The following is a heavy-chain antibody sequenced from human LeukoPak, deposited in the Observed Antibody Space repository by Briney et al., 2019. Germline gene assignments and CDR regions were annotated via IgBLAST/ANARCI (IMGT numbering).Heavy chain of an antibody. V-gene: IGHV4-39*01. D-gene: IGHD6-19*01. CDR1: GGTISSSSYN. CDR3: ARQREVAKGLDFDY. J-gene: IGHJ4*02. CDR2: IYYSGST. Sequence: SETLTLTCNVSGGTISSSSYNWVRIPQPPGKELKGIGSIYYSGSTSYNPSLNSRVHISVDASRNQFSLKLSSGTAADTAVYYCARQREVAKGLDFDYWGQGTLVTVSS.